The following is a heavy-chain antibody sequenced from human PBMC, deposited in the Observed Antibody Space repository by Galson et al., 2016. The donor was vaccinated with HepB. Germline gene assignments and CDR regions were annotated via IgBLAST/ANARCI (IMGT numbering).Heavy chain of an antibody. CDR3: VRDGATWHFDF. CDR1: GFSFSSYE. D-gene: IGHD1-26*01. J-gene: IGHJ2*01. V-gene: IGHV3-48*03. CDR2: TNAGGGQL. Sequence: SLRLSCAASGFSFSSYEMNWVRQAPGKGLEWVAYTNAGGGQLYYLDSVRGRFTISRDNAKESLYLQMNSLTAEDTGLYYCVRDGATWHFDFWGRGTLVTVSS.